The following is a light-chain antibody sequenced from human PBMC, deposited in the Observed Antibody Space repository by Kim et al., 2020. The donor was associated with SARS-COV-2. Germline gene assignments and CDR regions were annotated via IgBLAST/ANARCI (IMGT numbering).Light chain of an antibody. CDR2: EDT. CDR3: QSADSTDTFWV. Sequence: PEQTARITCSGDALPKQYAYWFQQKPGQAPVVVIYEDTERPSGIPERFSGSTSGTTVTLTISGVQAEDEADYYCQSADSTDTFWVFGGGTQLTVL. CDR1: ALPKQY. V-gene: IGLV3-25*03. J-gene: IGLJ3*02.